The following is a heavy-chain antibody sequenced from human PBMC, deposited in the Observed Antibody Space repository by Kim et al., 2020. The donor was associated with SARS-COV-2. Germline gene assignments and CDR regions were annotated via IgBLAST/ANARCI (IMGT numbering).Heavy chain of an antibody. V-gene: IGHV3-30-3*01. D-gene: IGHD4-17*01. CDR1: GFTFSSYA. CDR2: ISYDGSNK. CDR3: ASDLLRTSPTVTSDY. J-gene: IGHJ4*02. Sequence: GGSLRLSCAASGFTFSSYAMHWVRQAPGKGLERVAVISYDGSNKYYADSVKGRFTISRDNSKNTLYLQMNSLRAEDTAVYYCASDLLRTSPTVTSDYWGQGTLVTVSS.